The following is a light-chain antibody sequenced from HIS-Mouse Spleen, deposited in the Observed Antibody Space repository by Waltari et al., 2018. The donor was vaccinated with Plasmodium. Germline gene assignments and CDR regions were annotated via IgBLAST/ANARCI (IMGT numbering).Light chain of an antibody. Sequence: SYELTQPPSVSVSPGQTARNTCSGDALPKQYAYWYQQKPGQAPVLVLYKDSERPTGIPERFSGSSSGTTVTLTISGVQAEDEADYYCQSADSSGTYVFGTGTKVTVL. CDR3: QSADSSGTYV. CDR1: ALPKQY. J-gene: IGLJ1*01. V-gene: IGLV3-25*03. CDR2: KDS.